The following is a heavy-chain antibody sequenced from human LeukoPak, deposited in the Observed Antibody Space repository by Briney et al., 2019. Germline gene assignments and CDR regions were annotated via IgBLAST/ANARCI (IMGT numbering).Heavy chain of an antibody. CDR2: IYYSGST. V-gene: IGHV4-59*12. D-gene: IGHD5-18*01. CDR3: ARDQYSYADDAFDI. J-gene: IGHJ3*02. CDR1: GGSISSYY. Sequence: SETLSLTCTVSGGSISSYYWSWIRQPPGKGLEWIGYIYYSGSTNYKPSLKSRVTISVDTSKNQFSLKLSSVTAADTAVYYCARDQYSYADDAFDIWGQGTMVTVSS.